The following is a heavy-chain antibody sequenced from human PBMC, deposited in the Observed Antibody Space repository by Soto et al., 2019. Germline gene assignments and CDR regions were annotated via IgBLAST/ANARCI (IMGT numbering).Heavy chain of an antibody. CDR1: GGSISTYY. Sequence: SETLSLTCTVSGGSISTYYRSWIRQPPGKGLEWIGYIYYTGTHDYNPSLRGRATISVDTSKDQFSLKLTSVTAADTAVYYCARDRDRHSSGLPSFDPWGQGILVTVSS. J-gene: IGHJ5*02. D-gene: IGHD3-22*01. CDR2: IYYTGTH. V-gene: IGHV4-59*01. CDR3: ARDRDRHSSGLPSFDP.